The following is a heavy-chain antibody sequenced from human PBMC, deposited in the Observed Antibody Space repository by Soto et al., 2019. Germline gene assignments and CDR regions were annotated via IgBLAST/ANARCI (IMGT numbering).Heavy chain of an antibody. CDR1: GYTFTSYD. CDR2: MNPNSGNT. CDR3: ARGARTTVYYYGMDV. V-gene: IGHV1-8*01. D-gene: IGHD4-17*01. Sequence: ASVKVSCKASGYTFTSYDINWVRQATGQGLEWMGWMNPNSGNTGYAQKFQGRVTMTRNTSISTAYMELSSLRSEDTAVYYCARGARTTVYYYGMDVWGQGTTVTVSS. J-gene: IGHJ6*02.